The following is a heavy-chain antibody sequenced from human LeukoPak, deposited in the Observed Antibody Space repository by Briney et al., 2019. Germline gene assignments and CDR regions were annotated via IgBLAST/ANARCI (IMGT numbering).Heavy chain of an antibody. CDR2: INTNTGNP. CDR1: GYTFTGYY. D-gene: IGHD3-9*01. Sequence: ASVKVSCKASGYTFTGYYIHWVRQAPGQGLEWMGWINTNTGNPTYAQGFTGRFVFSLDTSVSTAYLQISSLKAEDTAVYYCARADLRYFDWLGSYYFDYWGQGTLVTVSS. CDR3: ARADLRYFDWLGSYYFDY. J-gene: IGHJ4*02. V-gene: IGHV7-4-1*02.